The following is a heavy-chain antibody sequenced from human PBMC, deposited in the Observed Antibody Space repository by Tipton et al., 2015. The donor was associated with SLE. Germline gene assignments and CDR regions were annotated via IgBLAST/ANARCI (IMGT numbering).Heavy chain of an antibody. CDR3: ARGTKLGNHYYYYYMDV. Sequence: TLSLTCTVSGDSVNSGGYYWSWIRQPPGKGLEWIGYIYYSGSTNYNPSLKSRVTISVDTSKNQFSLKLSSVTAADTAVYYCARGTKLGNHYYYYYMDVWGKGTTVTVSS. D-gene: IGHD7-27*01. V-gene: IGHV4-61*08. CDR1: GDSVNSGGYY. CDR2: IYYSGST. J-gene: IGHJ6*03.